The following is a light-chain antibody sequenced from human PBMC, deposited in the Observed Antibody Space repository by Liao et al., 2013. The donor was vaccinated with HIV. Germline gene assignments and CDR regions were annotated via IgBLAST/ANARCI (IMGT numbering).Light chain of an antibody. J-gene: IGLJ2*01. CDR1: KLGDKF. CDR3: QAWDSSTPVV. Sequence: SYELTQPPSVSVSPGQTATITCSGDKLGDKFACWYQQKSGQSPVLVIYQDNKRPSGIPERFSGSNSGNTATLTISGTQAMDEADYYCQAWDSSTPVVFGGGTKLTVL. V-gene: IGLV3-1*01. CDR2: QDN.